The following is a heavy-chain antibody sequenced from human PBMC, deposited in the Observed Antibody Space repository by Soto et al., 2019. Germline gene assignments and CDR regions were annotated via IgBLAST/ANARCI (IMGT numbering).Heavy chain of an antibody. V-gene: IGHV3-74*01. D-gene: IGHD2-2*01. CDR2: INSDGSST. Sequence: PGGSLRLSCAASGFTFSSYWMHWVRQAPGKGLVWVSRINSDGSSTSYADSVKGRFTISRDNAKNTLYLQMNSLRAEDTAVYYCARGSPRVPPAKAWGQGTTVTVSS. CDR3: ARGSPRVPPAKA. CDR1: GFTFSSYW. J-gene: IGHJ6*02.